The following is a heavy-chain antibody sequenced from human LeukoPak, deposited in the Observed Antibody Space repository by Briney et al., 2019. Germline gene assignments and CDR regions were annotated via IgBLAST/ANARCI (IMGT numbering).Heavy chain of an antibody. V-gene: IGHV4-39*01. J-gene: IGHJ4*02. D-gene: IGHD3-10*01. CDR1: GGSISSSSYY. CDR3: ARGLLLWFGELIRRSHYYFDY. CDR2: IYYSGST. Sequence: RPSETLSLTCTVSGGSISSSSYYWGWIRQPPGKGLEWIGSIYYSGSTYYNPSLKSRVTISVDTSKNQFSLKLSSVTAADTAVYYCARGLLLWFGELIRRSHYYFDYWGQGTLVTVSS.